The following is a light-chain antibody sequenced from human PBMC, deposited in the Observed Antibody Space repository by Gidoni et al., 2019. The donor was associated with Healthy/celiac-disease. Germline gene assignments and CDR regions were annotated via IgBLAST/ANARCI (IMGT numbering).Light chain of an antibody. CDR2: AAS. V-gene: IGKV1-39*01. Sequence: DIQMTQSPSSLSASVGARVTITCRASQSISSYLNWYQQKPGKAPKLLIYAASSLQSGVPSRFSGSGSGTDFTLTISSLQPEDFATYYCQQSYSTPRYTFGQWTKLEIK. CDR1: QSISSY. J-gene: IGKJ2*01. CDR3: QQSYSTPRYT.